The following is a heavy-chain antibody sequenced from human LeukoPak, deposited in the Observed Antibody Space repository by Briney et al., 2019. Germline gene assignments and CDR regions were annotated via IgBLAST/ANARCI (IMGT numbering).Heavy chain of an antibody. CDR2: INPNTGGT. D-gene: IGHD2/OR15-2a*01. J-gene: IGHJ5*02. CDR3: ARTYCDTTACSNWFVP. CDR1: GYTFIGYY. Sequence: GPSVKVSCTATGYTFIGYYIHWVRQAPGQGLEWMGWINPNTGGTNYAQKFQGRVTMTRDTSINTVYMDLSRLRSDDTAVYYCARTYCDTTACSNWFVPWGQGTLVTVSS. V-gene: IGHV1-2*02.